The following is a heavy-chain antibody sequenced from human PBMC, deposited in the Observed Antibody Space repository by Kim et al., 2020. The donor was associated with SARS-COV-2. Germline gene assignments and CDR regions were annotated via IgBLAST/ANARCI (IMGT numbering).Heavy chain of an antibody. D-gene: IGHD1-26*01. Sequence: YYTPSLRIRITISVATSKNQFSLKRASVTAADTAVYSCARGVGATWIDYWGQGTLVTVSS. CDR3: ARGVGATWIDY. J-gene: IGHJ4*02. V-gene: IGHV4-39*07.